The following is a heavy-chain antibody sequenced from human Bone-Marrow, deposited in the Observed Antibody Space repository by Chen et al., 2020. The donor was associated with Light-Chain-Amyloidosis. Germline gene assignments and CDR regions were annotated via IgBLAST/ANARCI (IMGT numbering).Heavy chain of an antibody. CDR1: GGSFNDYY. Sequence: QVHLQQWGAGLLKPSETLSLTCGVYGGSFNDYYMTWFRQPPGKGLEWIGEINHSGKSNLNPSLSGRVTMSIDAAKRQFSLEVTALTAADTAMCYCARGIDYWGQGTLVTVSS. CDR2: INHSGKS. J-gene: IGHJ4*02. CDR3: ARGIDY. V-gene: IGHV4-34*01.